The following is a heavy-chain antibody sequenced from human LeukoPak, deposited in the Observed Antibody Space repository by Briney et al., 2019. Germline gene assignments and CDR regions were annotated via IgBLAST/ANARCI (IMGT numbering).Heavy chain of an antibody. V-gene: IGHV3-23*01. CDR1: GVTFSSNA. Sequence: GGALRLSCAAPGVTFSSNAMSWGRQGPGKGLEWVSAISGSGGSTYYAGSVKGRFTISRDNSKNTLYLQMTSLRAEDTAVYYCAKFLGPWRAYYYYMDVWGKGTTVTVSS. CDR2: ISGSGGST. CDR3: AKFLGPWRAYYYYMDV. D-gene: IGHD3-3*01. J-gene: IGHJ6*03.